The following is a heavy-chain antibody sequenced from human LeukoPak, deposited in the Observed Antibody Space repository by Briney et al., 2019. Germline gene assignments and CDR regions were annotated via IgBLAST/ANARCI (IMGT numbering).Heavy chain of an antibody. CDR1: GYTFTSYG. V-gene: IGHV1-18*01. D-gene: IGHD5-12*01. Sequence: GASVKVSCKASGYTFTSYGISWVRQAPGQGLEWMGWISAYNGNTNYAQKLQGRVTMTTDTSTSTAYMELRSLRSDDTAVYYCARVSTPLYSGYDSFDPGSYWGQGTLVTVSS. J-gene: IGHJ4*02. CDR2: ISAYNGNT. CDR3: ARVSTPLYSGYDSFDPGSY.